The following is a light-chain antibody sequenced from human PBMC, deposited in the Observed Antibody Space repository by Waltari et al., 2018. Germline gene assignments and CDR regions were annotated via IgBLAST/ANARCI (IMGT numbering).Light chain of an antibody. CDR3: QTWGTGIQV. Sequence: QLVLTQSPSAYASLGASVKRTCTLSSGEHTYAIASHQQQAVKCPRYLMRVTGVASSRQGAGTPARFSGSSSWADRYLTISSLRSEDEADYYCQTWGTGIQVFGGGTKLTVL. J-gene: IGLJ2*01. CDR2: VTGVASS. V-gene: IGLV4-69*01. CDR1: SGEHTYA.